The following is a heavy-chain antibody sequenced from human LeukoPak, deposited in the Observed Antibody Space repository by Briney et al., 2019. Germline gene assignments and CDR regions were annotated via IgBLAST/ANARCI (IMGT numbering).Heavy chain of an antibody. Sequence: GGSLRLSCAASGFTFSGSAMHWVRQASGKGLEWVGRIRSKANSYATAYAASVKGRFTISRDDSKNTAYLQMNSLKTEDTAVYYSTRLQEPYGYSGSYYNYWGQGTLVTVSS. V-gene: IGHV3-73*01. CDR3: TRLQEPYGYSGSYYNY. D-gene: IGHD1-26*01. CDR2: IRSKANSYAT. J-gene: IGHJ4*02. CDR1: GFTFSGSA.